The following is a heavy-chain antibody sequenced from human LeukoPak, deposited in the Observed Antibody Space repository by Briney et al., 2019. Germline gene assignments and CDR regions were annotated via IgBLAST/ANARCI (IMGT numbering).Heavy chain of an antibody. Sequence: PSETLSLTCTVSGGSISNSSYYWGWIRQPPGKGLEWIGSIYYSGSTYYNPSLKSRVTISVDTSKNQFSLKLSSVTAADTAVYYCARAQPPQGMIVVAYFDYWGQGTLVTVSS. CDR2: IYYSGST. J-gene: IGHJ4*02. V-gene: IGHV4-39*01. CDR1: GGSISNSSYY. CDR3: ARAQPPQGMIVVAYFDY. D-gene: IGHD3-22*01.